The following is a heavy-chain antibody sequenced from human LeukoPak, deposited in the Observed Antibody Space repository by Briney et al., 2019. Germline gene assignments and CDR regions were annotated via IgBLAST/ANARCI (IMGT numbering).Heavy chain of an antibody. CDR2: IKTKADGGTT. Sequence: GGSLRLSCAASGFTFSNAWMSWVRQAPGKGLEWVGHIKTKADGGTTDYAAPVKGRFTISRDDSKNTLYLQMSSLRAEDTAVYYCAKESCTSRCNFDYWGQGALVTVSS. V-gene: IGHV3-15*01. D-gene: IGHD2-2*01. CDR3: AKESCTSRCNFDY. J-gene: IGHJ4*02. CDR1: GFTFSNAW.